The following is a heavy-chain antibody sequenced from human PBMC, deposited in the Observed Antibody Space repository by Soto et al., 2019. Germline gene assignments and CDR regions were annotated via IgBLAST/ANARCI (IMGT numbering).Heavy chain of an antibody. CDR1: GFTFSSSA. Sequence: SVKVSCKASGFTFSSSAVQWVRQARGQRLEWIGWIVVGSGNTTNAQKFHERVTFTRDMSTSTAFMELSSLTSEDTAVYYCAAVDTTMVDYWGQGTPVTVSS. D-gene: IGHD5-18*01. CDR2: IVVGSGNT. CDR3: AAVDTTMVDY. V-gene: IGHV1-58*01. J-gene: IGHJ4*02.